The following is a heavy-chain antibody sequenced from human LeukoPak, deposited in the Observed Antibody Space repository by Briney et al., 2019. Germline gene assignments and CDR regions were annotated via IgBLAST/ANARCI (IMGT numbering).Heavy chain of an antibody. CDR3: TTNLNSYGGYFDL. Sequence: GGSLRLSCAASGFTFAGHGMSWVRQAPGKGLEWVGRIKSKTDGGTTDYAAPVKGRFTISRDDSKNTLYLQMNSLKTEDTAVYYCTTNLNSYGGYFDLWGRGTLVTVSS. CDR1: GFTFAGHG. J-gene: IGHJ2*01. D-gene: IGHD4-17*01. CDR2: IKSKTDGGTT. V-gene: IGHV3-15*01.